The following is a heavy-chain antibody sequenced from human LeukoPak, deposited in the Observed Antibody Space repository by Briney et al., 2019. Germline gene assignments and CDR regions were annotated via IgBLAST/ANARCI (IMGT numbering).Heavy chain of an antibody. V-gene: IGHV3-48*03. J-gene: IGHJ3*02. CDR2: IGSSDTTV. CDR3: ARLTVTTKDAFDI. CDR1: GFTFSSSE. Sequence: PGGSLRLSCAASGFTFSSSEMNWVRQAPGKGLEWVSYIGSSDTTVHYADSVEGRFTISRDNAKNSLYLQMNSLRAEDTAIYYCARLTVTTKDAFDIWGQGTMVILSS. D-gene: IGHD4-17*01.